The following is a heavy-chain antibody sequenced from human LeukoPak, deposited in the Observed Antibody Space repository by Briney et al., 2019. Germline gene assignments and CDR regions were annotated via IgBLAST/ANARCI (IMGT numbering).Heavy chain of an antibody. D-gene: IGHD3-10*01. Sequence: GGSLRLSCAASGFTLSSYGMHWVRQAPGKGLEWVAVIWPDGTTKYYADSVKGRFTISRDDSKNTLYFQMNSLRAEDTAVYYCARDGGSYFDYWGRGTLVTVSS. V-gene: IGHV3-33*01. J-gene: IGHJ4*02. CDR2: IWPDGTTK. CDR3: ARDGGSYFDY. CDR1: GFTLSSYG.